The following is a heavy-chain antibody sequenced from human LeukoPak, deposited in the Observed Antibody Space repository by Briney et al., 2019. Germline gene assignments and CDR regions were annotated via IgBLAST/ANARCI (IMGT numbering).Heavy chain of an antibody. CDR1: GFTFSNYA. Sequence: GGSLRLSCAASGFTFSNYAMNWVRQAPGKGLEWVSAISASGSTTYTSDSVRGRATISRDNSRNTLSLQLNGLRAEDTAIYFCVKAEPGARYSYFDFWGQGALVTVSS. CDR2: ISASGSTT. J-gene: IGHJ4*02. CDR3: VKAEPGARYSYFDF. V-gene: IGHV3-23*01. D-gene: IGHD3-16*01.